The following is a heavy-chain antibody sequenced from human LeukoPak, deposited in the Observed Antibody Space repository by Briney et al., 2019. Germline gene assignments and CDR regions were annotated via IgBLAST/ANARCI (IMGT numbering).Heavy chain of an antibody. D-gene: IGHD3-10*01. CDR3: ARNPQGREDY. CDR1: GFTFSSYW. J-gene: IGHJ4*02. V-gene: IGHV3-7*01. Sequence: GGSLRLSCAASGFTFSSYWMTWVRQAPGKGLEWVASIKQDGTEKYYVDSMKGRFTISRDNAKNSLYLQMNSLRSEDTAGYYCARNPQGREDYWGQGTLVTVSS. CDR2: IKQDGTEK.